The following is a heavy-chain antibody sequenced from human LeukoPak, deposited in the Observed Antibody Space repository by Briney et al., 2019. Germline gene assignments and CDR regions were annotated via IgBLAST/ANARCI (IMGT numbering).Heavy chain of an antibody. CDR2: INPNSGGT. CDR3: AAQRDPRPFDH. D-gene: IGHD5-24*01. V-gene: IGHV1-2*02. CDR1: GYTFTGYY. J-gene: IGHJ4*02. Sequence: EASVKVSCKASGYTFTGYYMHWVRQAPGQGLEWMGWINPNSGGTNYAQKFQGRVTMTRDMSMTTAYMELTELRSDDTAVYYCAAQRDPRPFDHWGQGTLITVSS.